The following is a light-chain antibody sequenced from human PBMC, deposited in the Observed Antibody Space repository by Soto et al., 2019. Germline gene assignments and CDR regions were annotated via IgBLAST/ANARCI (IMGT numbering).Light chain of an antibody. Sequence: EIVLTQSPATLSLSPGERATLSCRASQSVSSSYLAWYQQKPGQAPRLLIYGASSRATGIPDRFSDSGSGTDFTLTISRLEPEDFAVYYCQLYGTSPKPFGQGTKVHI. V-gene: IGKV3-20*01. CDR2: GAS. J-gene: IGKJ1*01. CDR1: QSVSSSY. CDR3: QLYGTSPKP.